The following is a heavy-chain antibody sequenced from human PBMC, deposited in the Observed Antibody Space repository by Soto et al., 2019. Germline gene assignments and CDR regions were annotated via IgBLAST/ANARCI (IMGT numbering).Heavy chain of an antibody. CDR3: ARTNYEFWSGYPYYYYGMDV. CDR1: GYTFTGYY. CDR2: INPNSGGT. V-gene: IGHV1-2*02. J-gene: IGHJ6*02. Sequence: ASVKVSCKASGYTFTGYYMHWVRQAPGQGLEWMGWINPNSGGTNYAQKFQGRVTMTRDTSISTAYMELSRLRSDDTAVYYCARTNYEFWSGYPYYYYGMDVWGQGTTVTVSS. D-gene: IGHD3-3*01.